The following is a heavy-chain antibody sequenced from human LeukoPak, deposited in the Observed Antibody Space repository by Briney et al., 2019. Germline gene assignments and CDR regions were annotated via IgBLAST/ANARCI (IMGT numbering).Heavy chain of an antibody. D-gene: IGHD5-12*01. CDR3: ARDFMDIVALIDY. Sequence: GGSLRLSCAASGFTFSDYYMSWIRQAPGKGLEWVSYISSSGSTIYYADSVKGRFTISRDNAKNSLYLQMNSLRAEDTAVYYCARDFMDIVALIDYWGQGTLVTVSS. CDR1: GFTFSDYY. CDR2: ISSSGSTI. V-gene: IGHV3-11*01. J-gene: IGHJ4*02.